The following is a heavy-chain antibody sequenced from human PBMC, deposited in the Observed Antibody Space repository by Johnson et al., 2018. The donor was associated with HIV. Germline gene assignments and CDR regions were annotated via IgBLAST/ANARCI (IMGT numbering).Heavy chain of an antibody. Sequence: VQLVESGGGVVRPGRSLRLSCVASGFSFSAYAIHWVRQAPGQGLEWVAVISYDGSNKYYADSVKGRFTISRDNSKNTLYLQMNSLRAEDTAVYYCAREKIRAFDIWGQGTMVTVSS. J-gene: IGHJ3*02. CDR2: ISYDGSNK. CDR1: GFSFSAYA. CDR3: AREKIRAFDI. V-gene: IGHV3-30*19.